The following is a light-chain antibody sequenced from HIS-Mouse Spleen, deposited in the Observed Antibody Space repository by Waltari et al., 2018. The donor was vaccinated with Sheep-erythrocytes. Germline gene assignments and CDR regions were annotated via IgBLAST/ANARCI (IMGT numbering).Light chain of an antibody. CDR2: GKN. Sequence: SSELTQDPAVSVALGQTVRITCQGDSLRSYYASWYQQKPGQAPVLVIYGKNNRPSGIPDRFSCSSSGNTASLTITGAQAEDEADYYCNSRDSSGNLVFGGGTKLTVL. CDR3: NSRDSSGNLV. CDR1: SLRSYY. J-gene: IGLJ2*01. V-gene: IGLV3-19*01.